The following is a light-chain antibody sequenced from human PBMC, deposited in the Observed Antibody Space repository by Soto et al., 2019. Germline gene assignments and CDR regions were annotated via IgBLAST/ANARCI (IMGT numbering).Light chain of an antibody. V-gene: IGKV3-15*01. CDR1: QSLSNN. Sequence: EIVMTQSPATLSVSPGERATLSCRASQSLSNNLAWYQQKPGQAPSPLIYGASTRATGIPARFSGSGSGTEFTLTISSLQSEDFAVYYCQQYNNWPPWTFGQGTKVEIK. CDR2: GAS. J-gene: IGKJ1*01. CDR3: QQYNNWPPWT.